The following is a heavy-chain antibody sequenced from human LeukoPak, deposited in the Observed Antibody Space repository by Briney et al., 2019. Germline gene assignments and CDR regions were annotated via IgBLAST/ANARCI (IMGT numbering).Heavy chain of an antibody. CDR3: AKEFLRIEFGHWFNS. D-gene: IGHD3-16*01. CDR2: ISGSGATV. Sequence: GGSLRLSCASSGFTVSSYNMNWVRQAPGKGLEWVSYISGSGATVDFADAVKGRFTISRDNAKDSLYLQMNSLRAEVTAVYYCAKEFLRIEFGHWFNSWGQGNLVIVSS. CDR1: GFTVSSYN. J-gene: IGHJ5*01. V-gene: IGHV3-23*01.